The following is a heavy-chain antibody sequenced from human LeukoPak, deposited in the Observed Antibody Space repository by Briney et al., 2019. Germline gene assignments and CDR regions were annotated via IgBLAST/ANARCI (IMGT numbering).Heavy chain of an antibody. CDR1: GYSFTSYW. D-gene: IGHD4-17*01. CDR2: IYPGDSDT. CDR3: ASGPYGDYVPNYMDV. Sequence: PGESLTISCKGSGYSFTSYWIGWVRQIPGKGLEWMGIIYPGDSDTRYSPSFQGQVTISADKSISTAYLQWSSLKASDTAMYYCASGPYGDYVPNYMDVWGKGTTVTVSS. V-gene: IGHV5-51*01. J-gene: IGHJ6*03.